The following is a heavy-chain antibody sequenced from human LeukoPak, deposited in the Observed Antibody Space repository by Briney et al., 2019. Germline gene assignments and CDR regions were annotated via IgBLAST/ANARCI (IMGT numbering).Heavy chain of an antibody. D-gene: IGHD3-22*01. CDR2: ISSSSSTI. V-gene: IGHV3-48*04. CDR1: GFTFSSYS. CDR3: ARDEISTYYYDSSAQRAFDI. Sequence: GGSLRLSCAASGFTFSSYSMNWVRQAPGKGLEWVSYISSSSSTIYYADSVKGRFTISRDNAKNSLYLQMNSLRAEDTAVYYCARDEISTYYYDSSAQRAFDIWGQGTMVTVSS. J-gene: IGHJ3*02.